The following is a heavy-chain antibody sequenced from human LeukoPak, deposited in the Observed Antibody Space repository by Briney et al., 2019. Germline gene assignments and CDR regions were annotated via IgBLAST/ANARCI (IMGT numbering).Heavy chain of an antibody. J-gene: IGHJ4*02. CDR1: GFTFSSYW. D-gene: IGHD3-22*01. CDR3: ASDSSGPYYFDY. V-gene: IGHV3-7*04. Sequence: GGSLRLSCAASGFTFSSYWMSWVRQAPGKGLEWVANIKQDGSEKYYVNSVKGRFTISRDNAKNSLYLQMNSLRAEDTAVYYCASDSSGPYYFDYWGQGTLVTVSS. CDR2: IKQDGSEK.